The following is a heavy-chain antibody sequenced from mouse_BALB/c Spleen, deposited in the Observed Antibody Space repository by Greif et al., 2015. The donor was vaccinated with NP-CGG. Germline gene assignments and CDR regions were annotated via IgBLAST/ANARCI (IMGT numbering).Heavy chain of an antibody. V-gene: IGHV1-54*01. CDR2: INPGSGGT. Sequence: QVQLQQSGAELVRPGTSVKVSCKASGYAFTNYLIEWVKQRPGQGLEWIGVINPGSGGTNYNEKFKGKATLTADKSSSTAYMQLSSLTSDDSAVYFCARYYGNYFDYWGQGTTLTVSS. CDR3: ARYYGNYFDY. CDR1: GYAFTNYL. J-gene: IGHJ2*01. D-gene: IGHD2-1*01.